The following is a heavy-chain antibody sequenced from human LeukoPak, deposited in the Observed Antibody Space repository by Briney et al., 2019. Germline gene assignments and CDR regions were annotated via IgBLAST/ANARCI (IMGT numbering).Heavy chain of an antibody. CDR2: IYYSGST. CDR3: ARGDGSHSYAKGFDI. J-gene: IGHJ3*02. D-gene: IGHD3-16*01. CDR1: GESMRTGGYY. Sequence: PSETLSLTCSVSGESMRTGGYYWTWIRQHPGRGLEWIGYIYYSGSTYYNPSLKDRISMSVDTLNNRFSVKLTAVTAADTAVYFCARGDGSHSYAKGFDIWGQGTLVTVSS. V-gene: IGHV4-31*03.